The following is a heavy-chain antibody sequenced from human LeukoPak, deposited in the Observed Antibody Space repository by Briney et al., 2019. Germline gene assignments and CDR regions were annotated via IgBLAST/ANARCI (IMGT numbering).Heavy chain of an antibody. D-gene: IGHD5-12*01. CDR3: ARGPSGYHNT. CDR2: ISFDGSKK. J-gene: IGHJ4*02. CDR1: GFTFSSYG. Sequence: GGSLRLSCAASGFTFSSYGIHWVRQAPGKGLEWVAVISFDGSKKYYADSVKGRFTISRDNSKNTLYLQMNSLRAEDTAVYYCARGPSGYHNTGGQGTLVTVSS. V-gene: IGHV3-30*03.